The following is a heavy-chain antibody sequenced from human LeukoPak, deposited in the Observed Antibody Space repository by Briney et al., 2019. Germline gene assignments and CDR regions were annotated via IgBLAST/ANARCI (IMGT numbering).Heavy chain of an antibody. J-gene: IGHJ6*02. Sequence: GGSLRLSCAASGFTFSSYSMNWVRQAPGKGLEWVSSISSSSSYIYYADSVKGRFTISRDNAKNSLYLQMTSLRAEDTAVYYCASHISTIFGEDVWGQGTTVTVSS. CDR2: ISSSSSYI. V-gene: IGHV3-21*01. D-gene: IGHD3-3*01. CDR1: GFTFSSYS. CDR3: ASHISTIFGEDV.